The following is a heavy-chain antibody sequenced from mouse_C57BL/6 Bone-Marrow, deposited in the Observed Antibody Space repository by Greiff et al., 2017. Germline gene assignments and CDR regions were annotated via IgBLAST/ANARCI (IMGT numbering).Heavy chain of an antibody. V-gene: IGHV1-26*01. J-gene: IGHJ2*01. Sequence: EVQLQQSGPELVKPGASVKISCKASGYTFTDYYMNWVKQSHGKSLEWIGDINPNNGGTSYNQKFKGKATLTVDKSSSTAYMELRSLTSEDSAVYYCARGYGSSYRYYCDDWGQGTTRTVSS. CDR1: GYTFTDYY. CDR2: INPNNGGT. CDR3: ARGYGSSYRYYCDD. D-gene: IGHD1-1*01.